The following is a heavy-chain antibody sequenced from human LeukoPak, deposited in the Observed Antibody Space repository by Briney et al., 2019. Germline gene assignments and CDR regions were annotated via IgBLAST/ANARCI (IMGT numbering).Heavy chain of an antibody. Sequence: SETLSLTCAVYGGSFSGYYWSWIRQPPGKGLEWIGEINHSGSTNYNPSLKSRVTISVDTSKNQFSLKLSSVTAADTAVYYCARGRSMVRGVIGHYYYYGMDVWGQGTTVTVSS. D-gene: IGHD3-10*01. V-gene: IGHV4-34*01. CDR3: ARGRSMVRGVIGHYYYYGMDV. J-gene: IGHJ6*02. CDR1: GGSFSGYY. CDR2: INHSGST.